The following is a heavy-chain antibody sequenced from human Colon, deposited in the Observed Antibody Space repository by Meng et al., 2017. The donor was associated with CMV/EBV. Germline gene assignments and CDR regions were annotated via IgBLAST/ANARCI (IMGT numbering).Heavy chain of an antibody. J-gene: IGHJ4*02. CDR2: ISYDGSNK. Sequence: GESLKISCAASGFTFSSYAMHWVRQAPGKGLEWVAVISYDGSNKYYADSVKGRFTISRDNSKNTLYLQMNSLRAEDTAVYYCARDTNDYGDYVFDYWGQGTLVTVSS. D-gene: IGHD4-17*01. CDR3: ARDTNDYGDYVFDY. V-gene: IGHV3-30-3*01. CDR1: GFTFSSYA.